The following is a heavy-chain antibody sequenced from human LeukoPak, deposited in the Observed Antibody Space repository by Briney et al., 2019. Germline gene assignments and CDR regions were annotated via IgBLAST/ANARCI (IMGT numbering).Heavy chain of an antibody. CDR2: INPSGGST. CDR3: ARVSPSGSYYGRYDY. CDR1: GYTFTSYY. D-gene: IGHD1-26*01. J-gene: IGHJ4*02. V-gene: IGHV1-46*01. Sequence: GASVKVSCKASGYTFTSYYMHWVRQAPGQGLEWMGIINPSGGSTSYAQKFQGRVTMTRDTSTSTVYMELSSLRSEDTAAYYCARVSPSGSYYGRYDYWGQGTLVTVSS.